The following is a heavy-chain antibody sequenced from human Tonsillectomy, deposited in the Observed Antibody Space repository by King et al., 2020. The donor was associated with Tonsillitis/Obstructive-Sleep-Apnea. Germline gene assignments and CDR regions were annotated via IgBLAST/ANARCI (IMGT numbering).Heavy chain of an antibody. V-gene: IGHV3-23*04. CDR1: GFTFSSYA. D-gene: IGHD2-21*02. Sequence: EVQLVESGGGLVQPGGSLRLSCAASGFTFSSYAMSWVRQAPGKGLEWVSGIRGNGGSTYYADSVKGRFIISRDNSKNTLYLQMNSLRAEDTALYYCARDWHIVVVTRDGMDVWGQGTTVTVSS. J-gene: IGHJ6*02. CDR3: ARDWHIVVVTRDGMDV. CDR2: IRGNGGST.